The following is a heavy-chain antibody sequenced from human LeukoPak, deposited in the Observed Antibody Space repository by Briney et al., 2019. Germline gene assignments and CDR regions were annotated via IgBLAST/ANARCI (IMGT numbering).Heavy chain of an antibody. CDR1: GFTFTSYA. Sequence: GGSLRLSCAASGFTFTSYALHWVRQAPGKGLEWVALTAYDGSNKYYADSVKGRFTVSRDNSKNTLYLQMNSLRVEDTGVYYCRTETVDSLDYWGQGALVTVSS. CDR3: RTETVDSLDY. D-gene: IGHD1-1*01. CDR2: TAYDGSNK. J-gene: IGHJ4*02. V-gene: IGHV3-30-3*02.